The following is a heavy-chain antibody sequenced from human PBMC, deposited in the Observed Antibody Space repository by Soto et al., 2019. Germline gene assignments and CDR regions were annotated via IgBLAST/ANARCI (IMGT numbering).Heavy chain of an antibody. V-gene: IGHV1-69*01. CDR1: RGNFSNFI. D-gene: IGHD5-12*01. CDR3: ARAGAYEDPHGGAY. CDR2: IIPMFGTG. J-gene: IGHJ4*02. Sequence: QVQLVQSGAEVKKPGSSVKVSCKASRGNFSNFIFTWVRQAPGQGLEWMGGIIPMFGTGNYAHQFQGRVTITADELTSTVYMELSRLRSEDTATYYCARAGAYEDPHGGAYWGQGTLVTVSS.